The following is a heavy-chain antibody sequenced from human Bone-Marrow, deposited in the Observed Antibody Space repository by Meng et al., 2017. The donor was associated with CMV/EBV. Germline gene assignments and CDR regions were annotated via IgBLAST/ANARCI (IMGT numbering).Heavy chain of an antibody. D-gene: IGHD5-12*01. CDR2: IWYDGSNK. CDR3: AKGGYSGYRSADY. CDR1: GFTFSSYG. V-gene: IGHV3-33*06. Sequence: GESLKISCAASGFTFSSYGMHWVRQAPGKGLEWVAVIWYDGSNKYYADSVKGRFTISRDNSKNTLYLQMNSLRAEDTAVYYCAKGGYSGYRSADYWGQGTRVTGAS. J-gene: IGHJ4*02.